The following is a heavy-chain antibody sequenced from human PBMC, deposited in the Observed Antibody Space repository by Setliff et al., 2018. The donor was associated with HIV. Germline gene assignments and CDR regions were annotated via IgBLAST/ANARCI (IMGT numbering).Heavy chain of an antibody. CDR1: GYVFSSYA. Sequence: ASVKVSCKASGYVFSSYAVNWVRQAPGQGLEWMGYINTNTGNPTYAQGFTGRFVFSLDTSVTTAYLQISSLKAEDTAVYYCTRGHYDLLTGDPPFDYWGQGTLVTVSS. J-gene: IGHJ4*02. D-gene: IGHD3-9*01. V-gene: IGHV7-4-1*02. CDR2: INTNTGNP. CDR3: TRGHYDLLTGDPPFDY.